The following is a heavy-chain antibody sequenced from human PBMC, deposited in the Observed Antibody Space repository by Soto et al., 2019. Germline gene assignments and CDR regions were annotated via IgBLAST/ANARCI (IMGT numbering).Heavy chain of an antibody. CDR3: ARYQAAAGTLGYYYGMDF. CDR1: GFSLSTSGMC. CDR2: IDWDDDK. J-gene: IGHJ6*02. Sequence: SGPTLVNPTQTLTLTCTFSGFSLSTSGMCVSWIRQPPGKALEWLALIDWDDDKYYSTSLKTRLTISKDTSKNQVVLTMTNMDPVDTDTYYCARYQAAAGTLGYYYGMDFWGQGTTVTVSS. D-gene: IGHD6-13*01. V-gene: IGHV2-70*01.